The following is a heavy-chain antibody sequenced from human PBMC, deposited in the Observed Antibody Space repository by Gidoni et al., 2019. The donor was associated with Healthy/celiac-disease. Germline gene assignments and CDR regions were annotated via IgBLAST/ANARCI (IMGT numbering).Heavy chain of an antibody. CDR3: ARGAVVGATRFLDY. CDR2: IYYSGST. Sequence: QLQLQESGPGLVKPSETLSLTCPVSGGSISSSSYYWGWIRQPPGKGLEWIGSIYYSGSTYYNPSLKSRVTISVDTSKNQFALKLSSVTAADTAVYYCARGAVVGATRFLDYWGQGTLVTVSS. D-gene: IGHD1-26*01. CDR1: GGSISSSSYY. J-gene: IGHJ4*02. V-gene: IGHV4-39*07.